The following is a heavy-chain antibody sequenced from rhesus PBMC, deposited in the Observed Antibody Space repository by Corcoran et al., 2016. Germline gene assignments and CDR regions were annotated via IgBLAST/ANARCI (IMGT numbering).Heavy chain of an antibody. D-gene: IGHD6-31*01. Sequence: QVQLQESGPGVVKPSETLSLTCAVYGGSISSNYWSWIRQPPGKGLEWIGRIRRGGSTNYNPSLKSRVTISIDTSKNQFSLKLSSVTAADTAVYYCASTYSSGWYDAFDFWGQGLRVTVSS. J-gene: IGHJ3*01. CDR2: IRRGGST. CDR1: GGSISSNY. V-gene: IGHV4-160*01. CDR3: ASTYSSGWYDAFDF.